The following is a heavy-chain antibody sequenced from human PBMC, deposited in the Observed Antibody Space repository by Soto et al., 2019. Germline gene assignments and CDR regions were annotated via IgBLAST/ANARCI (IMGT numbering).Heavy chain of an antibody. J-gene: IGHJ4*02. V-gene: IGHV5-51*01. CDR1: GYSFTSYW. CDR2: IYPGDSDT. D-gene: IGHD5-12*01. CDR3: ARHRRDGYNYVDY. Sequence: LGESLKISCKGSGYSFTSYWIGWVRQMPGKGLEWMGIIYPGDSDTRYSPSFQGQATISADKSISTAYLQWSSLKASDTAMYYCARHRRDGYNYVDYWGQGTLVTVSS.